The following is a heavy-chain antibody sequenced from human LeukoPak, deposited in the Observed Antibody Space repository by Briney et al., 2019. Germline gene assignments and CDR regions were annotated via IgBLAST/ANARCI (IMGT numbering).Heavy chain of an antibody. D-gene: IGHD2-15*01. CDR1: GVPFSSYA. J-gene: IGHJ6*02. Sequence: PVGSLRLSCSASGVPFSSYAMHGVRQAPGKGLEYVSAMSDSGGSTYYAASVKGGFTISSDNSKHSLHLQTSSLRAEDTAVYFCVRGYSFGPYGMDVWGQGTMVTVSS. CDR3: VRGYSFGPYGMDV. CDR2: MSDSGGST. V-gene: IGHV3-64D*09.